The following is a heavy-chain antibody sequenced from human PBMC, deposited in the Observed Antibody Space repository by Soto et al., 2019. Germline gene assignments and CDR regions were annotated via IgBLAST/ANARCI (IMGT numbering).Heavy chain of an antibody. V-gene: IGHV1-46*01. CDR2: INPSGGST. CDR3: ARDGPCGGDCYSLRDYYYYYGMDV. Sequence: ASVKVSCKASGYTFTSYYMHWVRQAPGQGLEWMGIINPSGGSTSYAQKFRGRVTMTRDTSTSTVYMELSSLRSEDTAVYYCARDGPCGGDCYSLRDYYYYYGMDVWGQGTTVTVSS. D-gene: IGHD2-21*02. J-gene: IGHJ6*02. CDR1: GYTFTSYY.